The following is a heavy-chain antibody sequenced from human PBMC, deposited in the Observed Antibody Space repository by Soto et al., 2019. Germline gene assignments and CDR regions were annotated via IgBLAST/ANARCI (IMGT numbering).Heavy chain of an antibody. V-gene: IGHV3-30*18. CDR3: AKGEMATIRAPWDAFDI. Sequence: GRSLRLSCAASGFTISSYGMHWVSKGPGKGLEWVAVISYDGSNKYYADSVKGRFTISRDNSKNTLYLQMNSLRAEDTAVYYCAKGEMATIRAPWDAFDIWGQGTMVTVS. CDR2: ISYDGSNK. D-gene: IGHD5-12*01. CDR1: GFTISSYG. J-gene: IGHJ3*02.